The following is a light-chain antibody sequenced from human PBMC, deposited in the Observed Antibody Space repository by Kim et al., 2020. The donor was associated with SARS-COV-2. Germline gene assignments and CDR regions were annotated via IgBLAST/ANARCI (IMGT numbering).Light chain of an antibody. CDR2: RND. CDR3: AVWDDSLRGHM. V-gene: IGLV1-47*01. Sequence: QSVLTQPPSASGTPGQRVTMSCFGSSSNIGSNSVHWYQQLPGSAPKLLIYRNDQRASGVPDRFSGSTSGTSASLAIGGLRSEDEADYYCAVWDDSLRGHMFGGGTQLTVL. CDR1: SSNIGSNS. J-gene: IGLJ3*02.